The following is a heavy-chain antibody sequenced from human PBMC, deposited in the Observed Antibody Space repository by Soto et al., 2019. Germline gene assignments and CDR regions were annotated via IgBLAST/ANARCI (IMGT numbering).Heavy chain of an antibody. CDR3: ARGPVIYDFWSGPPPYDY. CDR1: GGSFSGYY. CDR2: INHSGST. Sequence: PSGTLSLTCAVYGGSFSGYYWSWIRQPPGKGLEWIGEINHSGSTNYNPSLKSRVTISVDTSKNQFSLKLSSVTAADTAVYYCARGPVIYDFWSGPPPYDYWGQGTLVTVSS. V-gene: IGHV4-34*01. D-gene: IGHD3-3*01. J-gene: IGHJ4*02.